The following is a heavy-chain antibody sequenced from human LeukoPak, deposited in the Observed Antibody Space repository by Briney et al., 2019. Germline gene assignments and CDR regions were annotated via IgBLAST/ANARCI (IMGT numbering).Heavy chain of an antibody. D-gene: IGHD6-6*01. Sequence: SVKVSCKASGGTFSGYVISWVRQAPGQGLEWMGGIIPIFGTANYAQKFQGRVTITTDESTSTAYMELSSLRSEDTAVYYCARGAVPYSSSSCFDYWGQGTLVTVSS. CDR3: ARGAVPYSSSSCFDY. CDR1: GGTFSGYV. V-gene: IGHV1-69*05. CDR2: IIPIFGTA. J-gene: IGHJ4*02.